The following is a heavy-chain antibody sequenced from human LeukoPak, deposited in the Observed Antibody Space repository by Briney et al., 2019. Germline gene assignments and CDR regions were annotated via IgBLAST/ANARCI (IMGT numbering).Heavy chain of an antibody. CDR3: ASLPLGGAFDI. Sequence: SETLSLTCTVSGGSINSGSYYWGWVRQPPGKGLEWIGSIYYSGSTYYNPSLKSRVTISVDTSKNQFSLKLSSVTAADTAVYYCASLPLGGAFDIWGQGTMVTVPS. CDR2: IYYSGST. V-gene: IGHV4-39*01. CDR1: GGSINSGSYY. D-gene: IGHD3-16*01. J-gene: IGHJ3*02.